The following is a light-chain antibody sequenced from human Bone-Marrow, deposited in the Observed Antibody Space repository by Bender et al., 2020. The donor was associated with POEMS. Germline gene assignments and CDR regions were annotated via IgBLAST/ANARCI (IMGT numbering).Light chain of an antibody. Sequence: QSALTQPASVSGSPGQSITISCTGTTRDIGGDNYVSWYQHHPGKAPKLLLFDVSHRPSGIPSRFSGSKSGNTASLSISGLQAEDEADYYCCSYAGSSTWVFGGGTKLTIL. J-gene: IGLJ3*02. CDR1: TRDIGGDNY. CDR3: CSYAGSSTWV. V-gene: IGLV2-14*03. CDR2: DVS.